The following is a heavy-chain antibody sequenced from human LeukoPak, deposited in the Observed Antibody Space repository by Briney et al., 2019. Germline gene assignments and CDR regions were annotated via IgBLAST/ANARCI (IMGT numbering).Heavy chain of an antibody. CDR2: MNPNSGNT. J-gene: IGHJ4*02. V-gene: IGHV1-8*02. CDR1: GGTFSSYA. D-gene: IGHD5-18*01. Sequence: ASVKVSCKASGGTFSSYAISWVRQATGQGLEWMGWMNPNSGNTGYAQKFQGRVTMTRNTSISTAYMELSSLRSEDTAVYYCARPSRGYSYGFDYWGQGTLVTVSS. CDR3: ARPSRGYSYGFDY.